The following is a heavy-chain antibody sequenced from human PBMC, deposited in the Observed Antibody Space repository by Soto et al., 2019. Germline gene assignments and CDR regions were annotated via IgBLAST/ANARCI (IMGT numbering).Heavy chain of an antibody. CDR2: ISSYNGNT. V-gene: IGHV1-18*01. CDR1: GYTFNGYG. CDR3: ASAVGGSYPIEYCFDY. Sequence: QVQLVQSGAEVKKPGASVKVSCMASGYTFNGYGISWVRQAPGQGLEWMGWISSYNGNTNYAQRLQGRVTMTTDTSTTTVSLELRSPRSDNPAVYYSASAVGGSYPIEYCFDYWGQGTLVTVSS. D-gene: IGHD1-26*01. J-gene: IGHJ4*02.